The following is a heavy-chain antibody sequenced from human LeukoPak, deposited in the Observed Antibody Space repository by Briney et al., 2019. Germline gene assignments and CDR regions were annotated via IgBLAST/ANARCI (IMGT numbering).Heavy chain of an antibody. CDR3: ARGIRSPLFDY. J-gene: IGHJ4*02. CDR2: NNTYNGDT. D-gene: IGHD3-16*01. CDR1: GYTFTHYG. V-gene: IGHV1-18*01. Sequence: ASVKVSCKASGYTFTHYGITWVRQAPGQGLAWMGWNNTYNGDTKCAQKLQGRVTMTTDTSTSTAFMELRSLRSDDSAVYYCARGIRSPLFDYWGLGTLVTVSP.